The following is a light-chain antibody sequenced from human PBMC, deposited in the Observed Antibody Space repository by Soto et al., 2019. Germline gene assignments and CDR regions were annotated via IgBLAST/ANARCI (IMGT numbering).Light chain of an antibody. Sequence: ALTQPASVSGSPGHSITISCTRTSSDVGGYNYVSWYQQHPGKAHKLMIYEVSNRPSGVSNRFSGSKSGNTAYLTISGLQAEDEDDYYCSSYTSSSTLVVFGTGTQLTVL. V-gene: IGLV2-14*01. CDR3: SSYTSSSTLVV. CDR2: EVS. CDR1: SSDVGGYNY. J-gene: IGLJ1*01.